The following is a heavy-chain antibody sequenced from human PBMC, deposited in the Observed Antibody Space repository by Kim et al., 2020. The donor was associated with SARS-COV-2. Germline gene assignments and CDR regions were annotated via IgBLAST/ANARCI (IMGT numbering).Heavy chain of an antibody. D-gene: IGHD1-7*01. V-gene: IGHV3-48*03. CDR3: ARDLGGWNYVNYYYGMDV. J-gene: IGHJ6*02. Sequence: GGSLRLSCAASGFTFSSYEMNWVRQAPGKGLEWVSYISSSGSTIYYADSVKGRFTISRDNAKNSLYLQMNSLRAEDTAVYYCARDLGGWNYVNYYYGMDVWGQGTTVTVSS. CDR1: GFTFSSYE. CDR2: ISSSGSTI.